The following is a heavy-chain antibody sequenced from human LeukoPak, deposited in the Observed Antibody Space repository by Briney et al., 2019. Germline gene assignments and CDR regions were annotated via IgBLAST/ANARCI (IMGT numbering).Heavy chain of an antibody. V-gene: IGHV3-53*04. Sequence: TGGSLRLSCAASGFSVSNTYMSWVRKAPGKGLEWVSVIYSGDSGVSTYYADSVKGRFTISRHNSKNTLYLQMSSLRAEDTAVYFCARSAARLRYYYAMDVWGQGTTVTVCS. D-gene: IGHD6-6*01. CDR2: IYSGDSGVST. CDR3: ARSAARLRYYYAMDV. J-gene: IGHJ6*02. CDR1: GFSVSNTY.